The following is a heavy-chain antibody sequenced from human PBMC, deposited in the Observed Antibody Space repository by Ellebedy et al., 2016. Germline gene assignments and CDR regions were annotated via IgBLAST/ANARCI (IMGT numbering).Heavy chain of an antibody. CDR3: ARDLAGDWYFDV. CDR1: GYSFTRYW. D-gene: IGHD7-27*01. J-gene: IGHJ2*01. Sequence: GESLKISCKGSGYSFTRYWIAWVRQMPGKGLEWMGRIDPSDSYTNNSPSFQGHVTISADKSISTAYLQWSSLKASDTAMYYCARDLAGDWYFDVWGRGTLVTVSS. V-gene: IGHV5-10-1*01. CDR2: IDPSDSYT.